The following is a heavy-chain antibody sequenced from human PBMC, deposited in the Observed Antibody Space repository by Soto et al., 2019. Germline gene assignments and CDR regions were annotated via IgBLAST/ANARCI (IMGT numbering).Heavy chain of an antibody. J-gene: IGHJ4*02. CDR1: GFTFGSYA. Sequence: GGSLRLSCAASGFTFGSYAMNWVRQAPGKGLEWVSSISGSGDYTDYADSVKGRFTISRDNSKNALYLQMSSLRAEDTALYYCARPSISSPGTYWGQGALVTVSS. D-gene: IGHD6-13*01. V-gene: IGHV3-23*01. CDR2: ISGSGDYT. CDR3: ARPSISSPGTY.